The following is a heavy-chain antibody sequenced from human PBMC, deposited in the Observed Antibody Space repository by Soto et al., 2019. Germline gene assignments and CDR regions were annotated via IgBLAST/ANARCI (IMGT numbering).Heavy chain of an antibody. Sequence: QVQLVQSGAEVKKPGSSVKVSCKASGGTFNNYGITWVRQAPGQGLEWMGGIITLFGKVHYAQQFQGRVTVTADESTGTGYMALTILRGDDTAVYYCAFYVGRAAAMPWLDTCGQGTLVTVSA. CDR1: GGTFNNYG. D-gene: IGHD2-2*01. CDR2: IITLFGKV. CDR3: AFYVGRAAAMPWLDT. J-gene: IGHJ5*02. V-gene: IGHV1-69*01.